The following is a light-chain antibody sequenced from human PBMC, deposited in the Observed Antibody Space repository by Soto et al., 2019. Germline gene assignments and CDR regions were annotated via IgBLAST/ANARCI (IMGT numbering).Light chain of an antibody. Sequence: IVMTQSPAPLSVSPGERATLSCRASQSVSSNLAWYQQKPGQAPRLLIYGASTRATGIPARFSGSGSGTEFTLTISSLQSEDFAVYYCQQYNNWPPATFGQGTKVDIK. CDR1: QSVSSN. CDR2: GAS. CDR3: QQYNNWPPAT. V-gene: IGKV3-15*01. J-gene: IGKJ1*01.